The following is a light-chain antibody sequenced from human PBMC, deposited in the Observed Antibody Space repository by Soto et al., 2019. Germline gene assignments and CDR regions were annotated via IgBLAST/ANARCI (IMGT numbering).Light chain of an antibody. CDR1: QSISNY. CDR3: QQYIRWPLT. J-gene: IGKJ4*01. CDR2: DAS. V-gene: IGKV3D-15*01. Sequence: EIVLTQSPATLSLSPGERATLSCRASQSISNYVAWYQQKAGQAPSLLIYDASTRATGTPARFSGSGSGTEFTLAVSSLQSEDYAVYFCQQYIRWPLTFGGGTKVDIK.